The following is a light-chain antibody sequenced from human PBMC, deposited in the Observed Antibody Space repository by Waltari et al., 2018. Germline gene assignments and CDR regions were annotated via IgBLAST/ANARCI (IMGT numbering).Light chain of an antibody. CDR1: SVRSY. Sequence: SVRSYLAWYQQKPGQAPRLLIYDTSYRATGVPVRFSGSGSGTDYTLTISSLEPEDFAVYYCQHRSVWPLTFGGGTKVEMK. CDR2: DTS. CDR3: QHRSVWPLT. V-gene: IGKV3-11*01. J-gene: IGKJ4*01.